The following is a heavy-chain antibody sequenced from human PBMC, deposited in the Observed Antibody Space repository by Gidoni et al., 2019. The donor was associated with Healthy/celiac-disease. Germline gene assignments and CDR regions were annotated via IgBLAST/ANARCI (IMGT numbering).Heavy chain of an antibody. J-gene: IGHJ4*02. V-gene: IGHV1-2*02. CDR2: INPNSGGT. D-gene: IGHD2-21*01. CDR1: GYTFTGYY. Sequence: QVQLVQSGAEVKKPGASVKVSCKASGYTFTGYYMHWVRQAPGQGLEWMGWINPNSGGTNDAQKFQGRVTMTRDTSISTAYMELSRLRSDDTAVYYCAREHCGGDCYPYFDYWGQGTLVTVSS. CDR3: AREHCGGDCYPYFDY.